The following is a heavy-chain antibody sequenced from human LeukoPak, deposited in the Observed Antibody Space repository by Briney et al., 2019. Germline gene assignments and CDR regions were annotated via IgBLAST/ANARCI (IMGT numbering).Heavy chain of an antibody. J-gene: IGHJ5*02. CDR2: IYTSGST. Sequence: SETLSLTCTVSGGSISSYYWSWIRQPAGRGLEWIGRIYTSGSTNYNPSLKSRVTMSVDTSKNQFSLKLSSVTAADTAVYYCARSKSPYDFWSGVSDLFDPWGQGTLVTASS. CDR1: GGSISSYY. D-gene: IGHD3-3*01. CDR3: ARSKSPYDFWSGVSDLFDP. V-gene: IGHV4-4*07.